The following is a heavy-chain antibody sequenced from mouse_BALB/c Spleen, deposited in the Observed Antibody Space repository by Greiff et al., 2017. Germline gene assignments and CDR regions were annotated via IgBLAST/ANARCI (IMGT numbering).Heavy chain of an antibody. V-gene: IGHV14-4*02. J-gene: IGHJ2*01. CDR3: TKGYAYFDY. D-gene: IGHD2-14*01. CDR2: IEPENGDT. Sequence: VQLQQSGAELVRSGASVKLSCTASGFNIKDYYMHWVKQRPEQGLEWIGWIEPENGDTEYAPKFQGKATMTADTSSNTAYLQLSSLTSEDTAVYYCTKGYAYFDYWGQGTTLTVSS. CDR1: GFNIKDYY.